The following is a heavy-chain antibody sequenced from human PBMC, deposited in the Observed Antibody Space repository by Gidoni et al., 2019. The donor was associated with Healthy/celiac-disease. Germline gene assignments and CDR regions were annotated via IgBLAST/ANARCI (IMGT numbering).Heavy chain of an antibody. D-gene: IGHD3-3*01. CDR1: GFPFRSYV. V-gene: IGHV3-23*01. CDR3: AKARFLEWLFPFDI. Sequence: EVQLLESGGGLVQPGGSLRLSCAASGFPFRSYVMNWVRQAPGKGLEWVSAISGSGGSTYYADSVKGRFTISRDNSKNTLYLQMNSLRAEDTAVYYCAKARFLEWLFPFDIWGQGTMVTVSS. J-gene: IGHJ3*02. CDR2: ISGSGGST.